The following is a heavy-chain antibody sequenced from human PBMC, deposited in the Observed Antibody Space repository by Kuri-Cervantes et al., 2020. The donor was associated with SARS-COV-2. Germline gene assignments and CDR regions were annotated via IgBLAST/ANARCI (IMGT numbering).Heavy chain of an antibody. CDR3: ARITIFGVVISGAFDI. J-gene: IGHJ3*02. CDR2: IYYSGNT. V-gene: IGHV4-59*01. Sequence: SETLSLTCTVSGGSISSYYWSWIRQPPGKGLEWIGYIYYSGNTNYNPSLKSRVTISVDTSKNQFSLKLSSVTAADTAVYYCARITIFGVVISGAFDIWGQGTMVTVSS. D-gene: IGHD3-3*01. CDR1: GGSISSYY.